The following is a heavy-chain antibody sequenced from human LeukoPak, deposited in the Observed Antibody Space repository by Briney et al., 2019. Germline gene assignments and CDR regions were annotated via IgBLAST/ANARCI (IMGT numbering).Heavy chain of an antibody. CDR2: ISYDGSNK. Sequence: GGSLRLSCAASGFTFSSYAMHWVRQAPGKGLEWVAVISYDGSNKYYADSVKGRFTISRDNSKNTLYLQMNSLRAEDTAVYYCARAPWGRIAVAGTRWYFQHWGQGTLVTVSS. V-gene: IGHV3-30-3*01. CDR3: ARAPWGRIAVAGTRWYFQH. D-gene: IGHD6-19*01. CDR1: GFTFSSYA. J-gene: IGHJ1*01.